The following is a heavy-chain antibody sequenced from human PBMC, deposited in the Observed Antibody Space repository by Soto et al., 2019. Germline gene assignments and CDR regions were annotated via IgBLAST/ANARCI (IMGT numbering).Heavy chain of an antibody. D-gene: IGHD4-17*01. CDR1: GFSLSTRALG. CDR2: IYWNDDK. J-gene: IGHJ5*02. Sequence: SGPTLVNPTQTLTLTCTFSGFSLSTRALGVGWIRQPPGKALEWLALIYWNDDKRYSPSLKNGLTITKETSKNQVVLTLTNMDPVDTATYYCAHRGYGNYPRDNWFDPWGQGTMVTV. V-gene: IGHV2-5*01. CDR3: AHRGYGNYPRDNWFDP.